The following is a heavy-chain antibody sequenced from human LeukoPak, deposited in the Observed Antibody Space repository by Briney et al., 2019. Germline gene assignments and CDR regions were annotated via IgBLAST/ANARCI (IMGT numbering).Heavy chain of an antibody. CDR3: AREGKYSSSFDY. Sequence: SETLSLTCTVSGGSISSYYWSWIRQPPGKGLEWIGYIYTSGSTNYNPSLKSRVTISVDTSKNQFSLKLSSVTAADTAVYYCAREGKYSSSFDYWGQGTLVTVSS. CDR1: GGSISSYY. V-gene: IGHV4-59*01. D-gene: IGHD6-6*01. CDR2: IYTSGST. J-gene: IGHJ4*02.